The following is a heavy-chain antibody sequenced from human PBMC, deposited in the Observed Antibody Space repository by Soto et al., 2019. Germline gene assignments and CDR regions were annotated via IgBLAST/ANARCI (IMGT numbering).Heavy chain of an antibody. CDR3: ARETSYYYYDPTSAPVI. V-gene: IGHV3-21*01. J-gene: IGHJ3*02. D-gene: IGHD3-22*01. CDR1: GFTFSSYS. CDR2: ISSSSSYI. Sequence: PGGSLRLSCAASGFTFSSYSMNWVRQASGKGLEWVSSISSSSSYIYYADSVKGRFTISRDNAKNSLYLQMNSLRAEDTAVYYCARETSYYYYDPTSAPVIWGQGTMVTVSS.